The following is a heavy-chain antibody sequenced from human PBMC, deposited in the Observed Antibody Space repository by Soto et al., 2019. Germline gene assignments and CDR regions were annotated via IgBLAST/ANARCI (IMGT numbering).Heavy chain of an antibody. CDR2: IKSKTDGGTT. CDR1: GFTFSNAW. D-gene: IGHD2-15*01. V-gene: IGHV3-15*01. J-gene: IGHJ6*03. CDR3: TTDPRRDIVVVVAADYYYYYMDV. Sequence: GGSLRLSCAASGFTFSNAWMSWVRQAPGKGLEWVGRIKSKTDGGTTDYAAPVKGRFTISRDDSKNTLYLQMNSLKTEDTAVYYCTTDPRRDIVVVVAADYYYYYMDVWGKGTTVTVSS.